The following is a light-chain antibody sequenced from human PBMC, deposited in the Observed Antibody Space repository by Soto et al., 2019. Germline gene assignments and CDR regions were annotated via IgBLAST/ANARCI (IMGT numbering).Light chain of an antibody. Sequence: QSASVCGSPGQAFTISCTGTSSDIGSYNLVSWYQQHPGKAPKLMIYQGSMRPSGVSTRFSGSKSGHTASLTISGLQAEDEADYYCCSYASTSTYLFGTGTTVTV. CDR3: CSYASTSTYL. CDR2: QGS. CDR1: SSDIGSYNL. V-gene: IGLV2-23*01. J-gene: IGLJ1*01.